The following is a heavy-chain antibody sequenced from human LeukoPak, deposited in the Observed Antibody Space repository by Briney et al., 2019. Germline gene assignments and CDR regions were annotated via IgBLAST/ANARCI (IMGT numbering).Heavy chain of an antibody. CDR2: IKSKTDGETT. D-gene: IGHD3-22*01. Sequence: GGSLRLSCAASGFTFTNAWMSWVRQAPGKGLEWIGRIKSKTDGETTDYAAPVEGRFAISRDDSKNTLYRQMNSLKTEEKSGYYCTTESRPRCLFLSGRGYMFDYWGQGTLVSVSS. V-gene: IGHV3-15*01. CDR3: TTESRPRCLFLSGRGYMFDY. CDR1: GFTFTNAW. J-gene: IGHJ4*02.